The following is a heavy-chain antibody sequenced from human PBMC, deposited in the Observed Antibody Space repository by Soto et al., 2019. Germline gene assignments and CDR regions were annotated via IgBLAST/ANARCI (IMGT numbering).Heavy chain of an antibody. CDR3: AKDSATSPYYYYGMDV. V-gene: IGHV3-23*01. CDR2: ISGSGGST. D-gene: IGHD5-12*01. CDR1: GFTFSSYA. J-gene: IGHJ6*02. Sequence: GGSLRLSCAASGFTFSSYAMSWVRQAPGKGLEWVSAISGSGGSTYYADSVKGRFTISRDNSKNTLYLQMNSLRAEDTAVYYCAKDSATSPYYYYGMDVWGQGTTVTVSS.